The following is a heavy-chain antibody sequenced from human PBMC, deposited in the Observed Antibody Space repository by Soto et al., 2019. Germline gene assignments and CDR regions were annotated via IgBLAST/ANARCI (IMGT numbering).Heavy chain of an antibody. CDR3: ARDLAARPGYYFDY. V-gene: IGHV3-66*01. CDR1: GFTVSSNY. CDR2: IYSGGST. D-gene: IGHD6-6*01. Sequence: GGSLRLSCAASGFTVSSNYMSWVRQAPGKGLEWVSVIYSGGSTYYADSVKGRFTISRDNSKNTLYFQMNNLRAEDTAVYYCARDLAARPGYYFDYWGQGNLVTVSS. J-gene: IGHJ4*02.